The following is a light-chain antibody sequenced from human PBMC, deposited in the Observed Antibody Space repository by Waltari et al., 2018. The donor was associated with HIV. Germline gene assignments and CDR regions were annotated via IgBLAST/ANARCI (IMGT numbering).Light chain of an antibody. Sequence: QSALTQPASVSGSPGQSITISCTGTSSDVGGYNYVSWYQQHPGKAPKLVIYEVRNRSSGVSYRFSGSKSVNTASLTISGLQAEDEADYYCSSYTSSNTLVVFGGGTKLTVL. CDR1: SSDVGGYNY. CDR3: SSYTSSNTLVV. J-gene: IGLJ2*01. CDR2: EVR. V-gene: IGLV2-14*01.